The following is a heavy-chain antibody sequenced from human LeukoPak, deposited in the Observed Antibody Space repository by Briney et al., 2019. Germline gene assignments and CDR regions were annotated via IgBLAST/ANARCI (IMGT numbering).Heavy chain of an antibody. V-gene: IGHV1-69*04. CDR3: ASRDGYSTYYYYGMDV. D-gene: IGHD5-24*01. CDR2: IIPILGIA. Sequence: ASVKVSCKASGGTFSSYAISWVRQAPGQGLEWMGRIIPILGIANYAQRFQGRVTITADKSTSTAYMELSSLRSEDTAVYYCASRDGYSTYYYYGMDVWGQGTTVTVSS. CDR1: GGTFSSYA. J-gene: IGHJ6*02.